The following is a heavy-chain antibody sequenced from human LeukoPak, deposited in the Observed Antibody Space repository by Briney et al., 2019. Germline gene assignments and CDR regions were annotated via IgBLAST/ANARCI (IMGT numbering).Heavy chain of an antibody. V-gene: IGHV3-21*04. Sequence: TGGSLRLSCAASGFTFSSYSMNWVRQAPGKGLEWVSSISSSSSYIYYADSVKGRFTISRDNSKNTLYLQMNSLRAEDTAVYYCANLGIAVANWFDPWGQGTLVTVSS. CDR2: ISSSSSYI. D-gene: IGHD6-19*01. J-gene: IGHJ5*02. CDR3: ANLGIAVANWFDP. CDR1: GFTFSSYS.